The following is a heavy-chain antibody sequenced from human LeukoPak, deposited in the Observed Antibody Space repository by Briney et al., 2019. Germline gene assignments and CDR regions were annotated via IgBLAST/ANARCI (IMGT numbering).Heavy chain of an antibody. CDR2: IYYSGST. Sequence: SETLSLTCSVSGGSIISNTYYWSWIRQPPGKGLEWIGYIYYSGSTNYNPSLKSRVTISVDTSKNQFSLKLSSVTAADTAVYYCARTTEGGYTYDYFYYYYMDVWGKGTTVTISS. CDR3: ARTTEGGYTYDYFYYYYMDV. V-gene: IGHV4-61*01. CDR1: GGSIISNTYY. D-gene: IGHD5-18*01. J-gene: IGHJ6*03.